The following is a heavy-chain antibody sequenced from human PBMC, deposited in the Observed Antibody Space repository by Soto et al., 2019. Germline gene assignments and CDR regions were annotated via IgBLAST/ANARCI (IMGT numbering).Heavy chain of an antibody. D-gene: IGHD6-19*01. CDR1: GYTFTSYY. V-gene: IGHV1-46*01. J-gene: IGHJ6*02. CDR2: INPSFGTT. CDR3: ARDQAAGIYYYYVMDV. Sequence: QVQLVQSGAEVKKPGAPVKVSCKASGYTFTSYYMHWVRQAPGQGLEWMGMINPSFGTTVYAQKFQGRVTMNRDTYTSTVYMDLTSLRSEDTAVYYCARDQAAGIYYYYVMDVWGQGTTVTVSS.